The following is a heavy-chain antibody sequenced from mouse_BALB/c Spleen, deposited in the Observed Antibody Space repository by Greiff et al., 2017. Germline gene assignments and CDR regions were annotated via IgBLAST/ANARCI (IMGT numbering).Heavy chain of an antibody. CDR3: TRVPAYGSSYGAMDY. CDR1: GYTFTSYW. J-gene: IGHJ4*01. D-gene: IGHD1-1*01. Sequence: QVQLQQPGAELVRPGASVKLSCKASGYTFTSYWINWVKQRPGQGLEWIGNIYPSDSYTNYNQKFKDKATLTVDKSSSTAYMQLSSPTSEDSAVYYCTRVPAYGSSYGAMDYWGQGTSVTVSS. CDR2: IYPSDSYT. V-gene: IGHV1-69*02.